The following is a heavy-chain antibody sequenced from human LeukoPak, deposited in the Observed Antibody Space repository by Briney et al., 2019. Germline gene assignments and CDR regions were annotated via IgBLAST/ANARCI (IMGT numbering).Heavy chain of an antibody. V-gene: IGHV3-30*04. D-gene: IGHD3-22*01. CDR3: AKDSIPPRIADYDRMTLGDRSHFDY. CDR1: GFTFSSYA. CDR2: ISYDGSNK. J-gene: IGHJ4*02. Sequence: GGSLRLSCAASGFTFSSYAMHWVRQAPGKGLEWVAVISYDGSNKYYADSVKGRFTISRDNSKNTLYLQMNSLRAEDTAFYYCAKDSIPPRIADYDRMTLGDRSHFDYWGQGTLVTVSS.